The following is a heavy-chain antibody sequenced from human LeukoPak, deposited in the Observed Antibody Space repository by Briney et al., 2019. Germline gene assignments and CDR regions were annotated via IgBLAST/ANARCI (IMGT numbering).Heavy chain of an antibody. J-gene: IGHJ4*02. CDR2: IYYSGGT. Sequence: SETLSLTCTVSGGSISSYYWSWIRQPPGKGLEWIGYIYYSGGTNYNPSLKSRVTISVDTSKNQFSLKLSSVTAADTAVYYCARLRGYSYGQDWGQGTLVTVSS. CDR3: ARLRGYSYGQD. D-gene: IGHD5-18*01. CDR1: GGSISSYY. V-gene: IGHV4-59*08.